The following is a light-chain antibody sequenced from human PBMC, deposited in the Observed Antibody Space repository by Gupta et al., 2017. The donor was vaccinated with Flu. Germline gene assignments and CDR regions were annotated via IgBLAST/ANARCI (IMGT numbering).Light chain of an antibody. CDR3: QMWDSRSDNNVV. CDR2: DNN. Sequence: KKATSKWGGENIGSKSVHWYQQKPGHAPRVLLYDNNERPSGTPARVSCSNSGNTATMTISCVDAGEEADYICQMWDSRSDNNVVFGGGTKLTVL. CDR1: NIGSKS. J-gene: IGLJ2*01. V-gene: IGLV3-21*03.